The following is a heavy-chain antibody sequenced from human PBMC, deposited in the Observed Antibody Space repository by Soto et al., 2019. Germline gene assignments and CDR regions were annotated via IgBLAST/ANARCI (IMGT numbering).Heavy chain of an antibody. J-gene: IGHJ6*02. V-gene: IGHV1-69*04. CDR1: GCAFSSYP. Sequence: GASVKVSCKASGCAFSSYPISWVRQAPGQGLEWMGRIIPVLGIANYAQKFQGRVTITADESTSTAYMELSSLRSEDTAVYYCAREKAGSAMDNYYYYGMDVWRHGTTVTVSS. CDR2: IIPVLGIA. D-gene: IGHD5-18*01. CDR3: AREKAGSAMDNYYYYGMDV.